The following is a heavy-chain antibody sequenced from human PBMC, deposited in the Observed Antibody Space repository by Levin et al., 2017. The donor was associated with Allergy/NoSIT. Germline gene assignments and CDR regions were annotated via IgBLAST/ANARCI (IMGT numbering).Heavy chain of an antibody. CDR3: ARDPASDPIRAFDY. CDR1: GDSFSSNNW. V-gene: IGHV4-4*02. CDR2: IYDSGST. J-gene: IGHJ4*02. Sequence: SETLSLTCAVSGDSFSSNNWWSWVRQTPGKGLEWIGEIYDSGSTNYNPSLKSRVTISLDKSKNQFSLNLYSVTAADTAVYYCARDPASDPIRAFDYWGQGTLVTVSS.